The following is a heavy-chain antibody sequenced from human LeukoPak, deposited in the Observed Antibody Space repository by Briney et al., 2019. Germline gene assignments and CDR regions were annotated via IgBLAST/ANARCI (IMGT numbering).Heavy chain of an antibody. J-gene: IGHJ4*02. CDR1: GYTFTGYY. V-gene: IGHV1-2*02. CDR3: ARVGQRSVRGVILGY. D-gene: IGHD3-10*01. Sequence: GASVKVSCKASGYTFTGYYMHWVRQAPGQGLEWMGWINPNSGGTNYSQKFQGRVTMTRNTSTSTAYMELSRLRSDNTAVYYCARVGQRSVRGVILGYWGQGTLVTVSS. CDR2: INPNSGGT.